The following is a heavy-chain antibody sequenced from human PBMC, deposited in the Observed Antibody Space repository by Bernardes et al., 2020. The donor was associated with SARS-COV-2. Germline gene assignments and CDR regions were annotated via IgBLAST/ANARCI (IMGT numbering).Heavy chain of an antibody. CDR3: ARDPPWTGPIDAFDI. CDR2: INPTSRGT. Sequence: ASVKVSCKTSGYTFTGYYLHWVRQAPGQGLEWMGRINPTSRGTNYAQKFQGRVTMTGDTSISTAYLELSRLRSDDPAVYYCARDPPWTGPIDAFDIWGQGTMVTVSS. D-gene: IGHD5-12*01. CDR1: GYTFTGYY. V-gene: IGHV1-2*06. J-gene: IGHJ3*02.